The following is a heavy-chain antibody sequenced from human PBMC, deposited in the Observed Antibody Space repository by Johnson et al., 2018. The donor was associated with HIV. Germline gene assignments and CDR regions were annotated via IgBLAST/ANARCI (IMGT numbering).Heavy chain of an antibody. J-gene: IGHJ3*02. V-gene: IGHV3-30*02. CDR3: ARDRLPSGSYWGGGFGI. D-gene: IGHD1-26*01. CDR2: IRYDGSNK. Sequence: QVQLVESGGGVVQPGGSLRLSCAASGFTFSSYGMHWVRQAPGKGLAWLAFIRYDGSNKYYADSVTGRFTISRDNAKNSLYLQMNSLRAEDMAVYYCARDRLPSGSYWGGGFGIWGQGTMVTVSS. CDR1: GFTFSSYG.